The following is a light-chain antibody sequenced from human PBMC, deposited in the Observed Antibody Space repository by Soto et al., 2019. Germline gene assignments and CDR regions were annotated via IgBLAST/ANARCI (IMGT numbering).Light chain of an antibody. CDR1: QSIGSW. V-gene: IGKV1-5*01. J-gene: IGKJ1*01. CDR3: QQYNPYTWT. CDR2: DAS. Sequence: IQMTQSPSTLSASVGSRFTITCRASQSIGSWLAWYQQKPGKAPRLLIYDASSLESGVPSRFSGSGSGTEFTLTISSLQPDDFATYYCQQYNPYTWTFGHGTKVDIK.